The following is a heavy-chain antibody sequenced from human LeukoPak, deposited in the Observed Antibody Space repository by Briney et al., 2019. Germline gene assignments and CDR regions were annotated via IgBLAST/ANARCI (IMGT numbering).Heavy chain of an antibody. CDR3: ARGYNWGSPTRNFYYLDV. D-gene: IGHD7-27*01. CDR1: GGSISSYY. J-gene: IGHJ6*03. V-gene: IGHV4-4*07. Sequence: NSSETLSLTCTVSGGSISSYYWSWIRQPAGKGLEWIGRIYTSGSTNYNPSLKSRVTMSVDTSKNQFSLKLRSVTAADTAVYYCARGYNWGSPTRNFYYLDVWSKGTTVTVSS. CDR2: IYTSGST.